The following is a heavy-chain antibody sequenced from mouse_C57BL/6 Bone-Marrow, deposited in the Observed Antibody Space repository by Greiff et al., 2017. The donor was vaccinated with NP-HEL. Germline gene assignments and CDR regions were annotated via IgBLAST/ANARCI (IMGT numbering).Heavy chain of an antibody. CDR3: ARSVTTGYYFDY. CDR1: GFNIKDYY. Sequence: VQLQQSGAELVKPGASVKLSCTASGFNIKDYYMHWVKQRTEQGLEWIGRIDPEDGETKYDPKFQGKATIAADTSSNTAYLQLSSLASEDTAVYYCARSVTTGYYFDYWGQGTTLTVSS. V-gene: IGHV14-2*01. D-gene: IGHD2-2*01. CDR2: IDPEDGET. J-gene: IGHJ2*01.